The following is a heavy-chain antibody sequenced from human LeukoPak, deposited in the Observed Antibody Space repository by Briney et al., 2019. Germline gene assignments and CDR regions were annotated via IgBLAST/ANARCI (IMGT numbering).Heavy chain of an antibody. CDR3: AKHRYYYGSGSPNFFDY. CDR2: ARYDAINK. J-gene: IGHJ4*02. Sequence: TGGTLRLSCAASGFTFSSYGMHWVRQAPGQGREGVAFARYDAINKYYAASVKGRFSISRYNSQNTLYLQMNSLRAEDTAVYYCAKHRYYYGSGSPNFFDYWGQGTLVTVSS. V-gene: IGHV3-30*02. CDR1: GFTFSSYG. D-gene: IGHD3-10*01.